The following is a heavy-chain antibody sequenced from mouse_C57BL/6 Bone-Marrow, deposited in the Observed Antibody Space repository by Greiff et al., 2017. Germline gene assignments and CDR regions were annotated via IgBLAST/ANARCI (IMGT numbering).Heavy chain of an antibody. V-gene: IGHV1-15*01. CDR1: GYTFTDYE. Sequence: QVQLQQSGAELVRPGASVTLSCKASGYTFTDYEMHWVKQTPVHGLEWIGAIDPETGGTAYNQKFKGKAILTADKSSRPAYMELRSLASEDCAVYYGTREGIYYDYDGGGPSWFADWGQGTLVTVSA. CDR2: IDPETGGT. J-gene: IGHJ3*01. D-gene: IGHD2-4*01. CDR3: TREGIYYDYDGGGPSWFAD.